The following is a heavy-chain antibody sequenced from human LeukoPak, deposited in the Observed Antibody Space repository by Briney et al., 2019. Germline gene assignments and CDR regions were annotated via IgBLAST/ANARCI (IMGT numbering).Heavy chain of an antibody. Sequence: SETLSLTCTVSGGSISSYYWSWIRQPAGKGLEWIGRIYNSGSTNYNPSLKSRVTMSVDTSKNQFSLELSSVTAADTAVYYCARDRAARPYNWFDPWGQGTLVTVSS. CDR1: GGSISSYY. V-gene: IGHV4-4*07. CDR3: ARDRAARPYNWFDP. D-gene: IGHD6-6*01. J-gene: IGHJ5*02. CDR2: IYNSGST.